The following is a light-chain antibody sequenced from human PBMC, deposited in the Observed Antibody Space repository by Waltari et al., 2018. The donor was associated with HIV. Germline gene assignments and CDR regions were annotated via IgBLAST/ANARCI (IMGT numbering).Light chain of an antibody. CDR3: QTWGTGIVV. V-gene: IGLV4-69*01. Sequence: QLVLTQSPSASASLGASVKLTCTLSSGHSSYVIAWHQQQPKKGPRYLMKLNSDGSHFKGDGIPDRFSGSSSGAERYLTISSLQSGDEADFYCQTWGTGIVVFGGGTKLTVL. CDR1: SGHSSYV. CDR2: LNSDGSH. J-gene: IGLJ2*01.